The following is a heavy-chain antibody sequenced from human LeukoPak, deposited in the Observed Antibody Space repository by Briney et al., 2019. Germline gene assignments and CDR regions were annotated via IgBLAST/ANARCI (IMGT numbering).Heavy chain of an antibody. Sequence: SETLSLTCTVSGGSISSYYWSWIRQPPGKGLEWIGDIYYSGSTSYNPSLKSRVTISVDTSKNQFSLKLRSVTAADTAVYYCARYSGSYPHDAFEIWGQGTMVTVSS. J-gene: IGHJ3*02. D-gene: IGHD1-26*01. V-gene: IGHV4-59*01. CDR3: ARYSGSYPHDAFEI. CDR1: GGSISSYY. CDR2: IYYSGST.